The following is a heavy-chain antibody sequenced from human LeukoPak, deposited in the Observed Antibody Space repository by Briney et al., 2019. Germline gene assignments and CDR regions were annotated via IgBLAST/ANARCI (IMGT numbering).Heavy chain of an antibody. J-gene: IGHJ4*02. CDR3: ALSGRGYFSWDY. V-gene: IGHV1-18*01. CDR1: GYTFTSYA. D-gene: IGHD1-26*01. Sequence: ASVKVSCKASGYTFTSYAITWVRQAPGQGLEWMGWISSYNGNTNYAQKFQGRVTITADKSTSTAYMELSSLRSEDTAVYYCALSGRGYFSWDYWGQGTLVTVSS. CDR2: ISSYNGNT.